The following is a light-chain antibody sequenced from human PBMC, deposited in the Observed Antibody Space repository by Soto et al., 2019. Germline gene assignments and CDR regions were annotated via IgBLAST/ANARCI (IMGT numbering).Light chain of an antibody. CDR2: VAS. CDR1: QTISSH. CDR3: QQTFSTLT. V-gene: IGKV1-39*01. Sequence: IPMTQSPSSLSASVGDRVTISCRASQTISSHLAWYQQKPGKPPKLLISVASRLQNGVPSRFSGSGSGTDFTLTISSLQPEDFGTYYCQQTFSTLTFGPGTKVEI. J-gene: IGKJ3*01.